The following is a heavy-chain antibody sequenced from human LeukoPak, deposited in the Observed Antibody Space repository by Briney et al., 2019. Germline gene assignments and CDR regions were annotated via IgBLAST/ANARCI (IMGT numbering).Heavy chain of an antibody. Sequence: GGSLRLSCAASGFTFSSYAMHWVRQAPGKGLEWVAVISYDGSNKYYADSVKGRFTISRDNSKNTLYLQMNSLRAEDTAVYYCARDYGDYWAPAGPFDYWGQGTLVTVSS. CDR3: ARDYGDYWAPAGPFDY. CDR2: ISYDGSNK. D-gene: IGHD4-17*01. CDR1: GFTFSSYA. J-gene: IGHJ4*02. V-gene: IGHV3-30*04.